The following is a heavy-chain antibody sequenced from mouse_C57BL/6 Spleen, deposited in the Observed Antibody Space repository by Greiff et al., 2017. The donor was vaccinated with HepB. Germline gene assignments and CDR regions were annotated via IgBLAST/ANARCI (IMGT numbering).Heavy chain of an antibody. D-gene: IGHD2-4*01. Sequence: QVHVKQSGAELVKPGASVKMSCKASGYTFTTYPIEWMKQNHGKSLEWIGNFHPYNDDTKYNEKFKGKATLTVEKSSSTVYLELSRLTSDDSAVYYCAILIYYDYDRAMDYWGQGTSVTVSS. CDR2: FHPYNDDT. CDR1: GYTFTTYP. V-gene: IGHV1-47*01. J-gene: IGHJ4*01. CDR3: AILIYYDYDRAMDY.